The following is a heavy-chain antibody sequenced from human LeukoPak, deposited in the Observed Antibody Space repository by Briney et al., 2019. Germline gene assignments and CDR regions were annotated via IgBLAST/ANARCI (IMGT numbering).Heavy chain of an antibody. CDR3: ARREPSGRYYIN. D-gene: IGHD1-26*01. J-gene: IGHJ4*02. Sequence: PGGSLRLSCAASGFTVSSNYMSWVRQAPGKGLEWVSVIYSSSSTYYADSVKGRFTISRDNSKNTLYLQMNSLRAEDTAVYYCARREPSGRYYINWGQGTLVTVSS. V-gene: IGHV3-53*01. CDR2: IYSSSST. CDR1: GFTVSSNY.